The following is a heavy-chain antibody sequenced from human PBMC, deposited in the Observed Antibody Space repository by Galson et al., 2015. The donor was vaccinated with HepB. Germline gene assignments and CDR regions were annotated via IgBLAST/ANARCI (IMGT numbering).Heavy chain of an antibody. D-gene: IGHD5-24*01. J-gene: IGHJ5*02. CDR3: AREPGDGYNTRWFDP. CDR2: INPSGGST. Sequence: SVKVSCKASGYTFTSYYIHWVRQAPGQGLEWMGIINPSGGSTSYAQKFQGRVTVTRDTSTSTVYMELSSLRSEDTAVYYCAREPGDGYNTRWFDPWGQGTLVTVSS. V-gene: IGHV1-46*01. CDR1: GYTFTSYY.